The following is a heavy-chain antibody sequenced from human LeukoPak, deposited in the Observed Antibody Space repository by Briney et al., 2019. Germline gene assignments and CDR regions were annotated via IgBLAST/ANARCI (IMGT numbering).Heavy chain of an antibody. J-gene: IGHJ3*02. V-gene: IGHV3-53*01. Sequence: GGSLRLSCVASGFTVSSNYMSWVRQAPGKGLEWVSVIYSAGSTYYADSMKGRFTISRDNSKNSLFLQMHSLRADDTAVYYCARGRRDCSGDCYVAFDIWGQGTMVTVSS. CDR1: GFTVSSNY. CDR3: ARGRRDCSGDCYVAFDI. D-gene: IGHD2-21*02. CDR2: IYSAGST.